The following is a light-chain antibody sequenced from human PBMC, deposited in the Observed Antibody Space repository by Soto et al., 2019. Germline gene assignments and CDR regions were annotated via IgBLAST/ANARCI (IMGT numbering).Light chain of an antibody. V-gene: IGLV1-47*01. J-gene: IGLJ3*02. Sequence: QSVLTQPPSVSGAPGQRVTISCTGSYSNIGSTYVYWYQHLPGTAPKLLIYKNYQRPSGVPDRFSGSKSGTSASLAISGLRSEDEADYYCATWDDSLSAWVFGGGTKLTVL. CDR1: YSNIGSTY. CDR3: ATWDDSLSAWV. CDR2: KNY.